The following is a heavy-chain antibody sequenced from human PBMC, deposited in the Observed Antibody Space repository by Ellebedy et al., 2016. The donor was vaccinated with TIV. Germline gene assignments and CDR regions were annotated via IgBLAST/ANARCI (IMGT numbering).Heavy chain of an antibody. CDR3: AREAGDYYFDF. J-gene: IGHJ4*02. Sequence: GGSLRLSCAASGFTFGSYGLHWIRLGPGKGLEWVAAIWFDGSNIHYADSVKGRFTISRNNSKNTLYLQMNSLRPKDTAVYYCAREAGDYYFDFWGQGTQVTVSS. V-gene: IGHV3-33*08. D-gene: IGHD4-17*01. CDR1: GFTFGSYG. CDR2: IWFDGSNI.